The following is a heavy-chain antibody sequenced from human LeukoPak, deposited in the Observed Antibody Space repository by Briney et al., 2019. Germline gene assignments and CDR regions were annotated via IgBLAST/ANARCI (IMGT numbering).Heavy chain of an antibody. CDR1: GYTFTYYA. J-gene: IGHJ5*02. Sequence: VKVSCKASGYTFTYYAMNWVRQVPGQGLEWMGWIDTNTGNPTYAQGFTEQFVFSLDTSVNTAYLQINSLKSEDTAVYYCARDNYGAEEGIGSSLVWLDPWGQGTLVTVSS. CDR3: ARDNYGAEEGIGSSLVWLDP. D-gene: IGHD6-13*01. CDR2: IDTNTGNP. V-gene: IGHV7-4-1*02.